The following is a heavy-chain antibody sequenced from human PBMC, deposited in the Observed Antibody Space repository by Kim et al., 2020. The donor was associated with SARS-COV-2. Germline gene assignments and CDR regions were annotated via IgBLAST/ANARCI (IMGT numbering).Heavy chain of an antibody. V-gene: IGHV3-48*02. CDR1: GFTFSSYS. J-gene: IGHJ6*02. D-gene: IGHD4-17*01. CDR2: ISSSSSTI. CDR3: ARVFATYGDYVWTRHYYYYGMDV. Sequence: GGSLRLSCAASGFTFSSYSMNWVRQAPGKGLEWVSYISSSSSTIYYADSVKGRFTISRDNAKNSLYLQMNSLRDEDTAVYYCARVFATYGDYVWTRHYYYYGMDVWGQGTTVTVSS.